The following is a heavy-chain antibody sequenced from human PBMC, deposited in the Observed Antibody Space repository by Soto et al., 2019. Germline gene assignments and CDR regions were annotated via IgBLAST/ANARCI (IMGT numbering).Heavy chain of an antibody. CDR3: ARAGGRSAGGRSSSYVDY. J-gene: IGHJ4*02. V-gene: IGHV3-33*01. Sequence: QVQLVESGGGVVQPGRSLRLSCAASGFTFSSYGMHWVRQAPGKGLEWVAVIWYDGSNKYYADSVKGRFTISRDNSKNTLYPLMDSLRAEDTAVYYCARAGGRSAGGRSSSYVDYWGQGTLVTVSS. CDR2: IWYDGSNK. CDR1: GFTFSSYG. D-gene: IGHD6-13*01.